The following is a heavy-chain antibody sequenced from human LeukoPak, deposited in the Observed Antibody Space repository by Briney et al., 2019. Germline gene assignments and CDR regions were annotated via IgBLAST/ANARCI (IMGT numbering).Heavy chain of an antibody. CDR1: GFTFGDYA. CDR3: TRGGAATGFDY. CDR2: TRSKAYGGTT. Sequence: PGGSLRLSCTASGFTFGDYAMSWVRQAPGKGLEWVGFTRSKAYGGTTEYAASVKGRFTISRDDSKSIAYLQMNSMKTEDTAVYYCTRGGAATGFDYWGQGTLVTVSS. V-gene: IGHV3-49*04. J-gene: IGHJ4*02. D-gene: IGHD6-13*01.